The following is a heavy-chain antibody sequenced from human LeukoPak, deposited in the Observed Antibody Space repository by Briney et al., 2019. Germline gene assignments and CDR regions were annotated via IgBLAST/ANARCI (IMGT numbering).Heavy chain of an antibody. CDR3: ASLLYSSGSYYFDY. D-gene: IGHD6-19*01. CDR1: GGSISSGGYY. CDR2: IYYSGST. V-gene: IGHV4-31*03. J-gene: IGHJ4*02. Sequence: SETLSLTCTVSGGSISSGGYYWSWIRQHPGKGLEWIGYIYYSGSTYYNPSLKSRVTISVDTSKNQFSLKLSSVTAADTAVYYCASLLYSSGSYYFDYWGQGTLVTVSS.